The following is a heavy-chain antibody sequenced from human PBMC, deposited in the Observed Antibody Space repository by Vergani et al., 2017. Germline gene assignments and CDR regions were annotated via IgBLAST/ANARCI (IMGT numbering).Heavy chain of an antibody. CDR1: GFIFSSYA. CDR2: IWDDGSNK. CDR3: ATDAGLSPFDI. V-gene: IGHV3-33*01. J-gene: IGHJ3*02. Sequence: QVQLVESGGGVVQPGRSLRLSCAASGFIFSSYAMHWVRQAPGKGLEWVAVIWDDGSNKYYADSVKGRFTIFRDNSKNTLYLQMNSLRAEDTAVYYCATDAGLSPFDIWGQGTMVTVSS.